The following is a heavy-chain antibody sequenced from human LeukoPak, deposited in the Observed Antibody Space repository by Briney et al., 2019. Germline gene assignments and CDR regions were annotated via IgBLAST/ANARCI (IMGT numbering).Heavy chain of an antibody. V-gene: IGHV4-59*01. CDR3: ARTSLYFDWFRETYGMDV. Sequence: PSETLSLTCTVSGGSISSYYWSWIRQPPGKGLEWIGYIYYSGSTNYNPSLKSRVTISVATSKNQFSLKLSSVTAADTAVYYCARTSLYFDWFRETYGMDVWGQGTTVTVSS. CDR2: IYYSGST. J-gene: IGHJ6*02. CDR1: GGSISSYY. D-gene: IGHD3-9*01.